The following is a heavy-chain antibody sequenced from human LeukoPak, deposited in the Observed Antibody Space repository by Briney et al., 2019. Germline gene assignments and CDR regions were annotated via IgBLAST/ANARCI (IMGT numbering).Heavy chain of an antibody. D-gene: IGHD6-6*01. J-gene: IGHJ5*02. Sequence: PSETLSLTCTVSGGSVSSYYWSWIRQPPGKGLEWIGYIYTRGSTNDNPSLKSRVTISVDTSKNQFSLKLSSVTAADTAVYYCAREIGGSSSPYNWFDPWGQGTLVTVSS. CDR1: GGSVSSYY. CDR2: IYTRGST. CDR3: AREIGGSSSPYNWFDP. V-gene: IGHV4-4*09.